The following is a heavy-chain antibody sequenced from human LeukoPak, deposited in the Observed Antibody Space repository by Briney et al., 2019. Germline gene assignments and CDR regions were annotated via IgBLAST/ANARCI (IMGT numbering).Heavy chain of an antibody. J-gene: IGHJ3*02. V-gene: IGHV4-59*01. Sequence: SETLSLTCTVSGGSISSYYWSWIRQPPGKGLEWIGYIYYSGSTNYNPSLKSRVTISVDTSKNQFSLKLSSVTAADTAVYYCARGYDFWSGYGAFDIWGQGTMVTVSS. CDR2: IYYSGST. CDR3: ARGYDFWSGYGAFDI. CDR1: GGSISSYY. D-gene: IGHD3-3*01.